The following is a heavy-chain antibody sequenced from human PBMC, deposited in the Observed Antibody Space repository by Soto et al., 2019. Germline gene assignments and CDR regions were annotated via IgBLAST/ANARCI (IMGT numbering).Heavy chain of an antibody. CDR3: AREVAADGTFREDVFDI. CDR1: GGTFSNHA. CDR2: IIPIFTTT. D-gene: IGHD6-13*01. Sequence: QVQLVQSGAEVKKPGSSVKVSCKASGGTFSNHAINWVRQAPGQGLEWMGRIIPIFTTTDYAQRFQGRVTITADESTITGYMELSSLKLDDTAVYYCAREVAADGTFREDVFDIWGQGTMVTVSS. V-gene: IGHV1-69*12. J-gene: IGHJ3*02.